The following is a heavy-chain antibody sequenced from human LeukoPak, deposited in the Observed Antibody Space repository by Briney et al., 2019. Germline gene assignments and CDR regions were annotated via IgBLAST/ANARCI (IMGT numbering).Heavy chain of an antibody. CDR1: GFTVSSNY. J-gene: IGHJ3*02. CDR2: IYSGGST. V-gene: IGHV3-53*05. CDR3: NGEMATIESFSVSAFDI. D-gene: IGHD5-24*01. Sequence: GGSLRLSCAASGFTVSSNYMSWVRQAPGKGLEWVSVIYSGGSTYYADSVKGRFTISRDNSKNTLYLQMNSLRAEDTAVYYCNGEMATIESFSVSAFDIWGQGTMVTVSS.